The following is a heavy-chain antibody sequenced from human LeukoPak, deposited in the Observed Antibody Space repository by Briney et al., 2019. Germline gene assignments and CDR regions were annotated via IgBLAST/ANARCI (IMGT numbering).Heavy chain of an antibody. Sequence: GGSLRLTCTASGFTFSTYAMSWVRQAPGKGLEWVSAISSSGGSTYYADSVKGRFTISRDDSKNTLHLQMNSLRAEDTAVYYCAKEPPRSADSEAFDIWGQGTMVTVSS. V-gene: IGHV3-23*01. J-gene: IGHJ3*02. CDR1: GFTFSTYA. D-gene: IGHD3-22*01. CDR3: AKEPPRSADSEAFDI. CDR2: ISSSGGST.